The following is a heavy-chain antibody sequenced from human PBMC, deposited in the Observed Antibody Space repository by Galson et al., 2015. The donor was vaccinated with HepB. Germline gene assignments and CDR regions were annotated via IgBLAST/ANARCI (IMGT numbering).Heavy chain of an antibody. CDR3: ARATDDSRTYLWSD. D-gene: IGHD2-21*01. J-gene: IGHJ4*02. CDR1: GVSIRNNRYY. CDR2: IYYTENT. Sequence: LSLTCSVSGVSIRNNRYYWGWIRQSPGKGLEWLGNIYYTENTYYNPSLNGRLTVSQDKSKNHFSLNLRSVTAADTAVYYCARATDDSRTYLWSDWGQGTRVIVSS. V-gene: IGHV4-39*02.